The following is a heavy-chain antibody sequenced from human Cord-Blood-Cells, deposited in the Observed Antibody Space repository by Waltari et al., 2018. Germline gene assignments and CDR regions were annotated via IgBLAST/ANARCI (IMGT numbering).Heavy chain of an antibody. CDR2: INHSGST. J-gene: IGHJ5*02. Sequence: QVQLQQWGAGLLKPSETLSLTCAVYGGSFSGYYWGWIRQPPGKGLEWIGEINHSGSTNSNPSLKSRVTISVDTSKSQFSLKLSSVTAADTAVYYCAGGFDPWGQGTLVTVSS. CDR1: GGSFSGYY. CDR3: AGGFDP. V-gene: IGHV4-34*01.